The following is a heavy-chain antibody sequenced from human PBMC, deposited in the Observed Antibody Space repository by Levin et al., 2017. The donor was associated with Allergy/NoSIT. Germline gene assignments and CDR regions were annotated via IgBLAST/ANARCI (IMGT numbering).Heavy chain of an antibody. V-gene: IGHV3-9*01. CDR1: GFTFDDYA. J-gene: IGHJ6*02. CDR2: ISWNSGSI. Sequence: SLKISCAASGFTFDDYAMHWVRQAPGKGLEWVSGISWNSGSIGYADSVKGRFTISRDNAKNSLYLQMNSLRAEDTALYYCAKDRGSSWNYYYGMDVWGQGTTVTVSS. D-gene: IGHD6-13*01. CDR3: AKDRGSSWNYYYGMDV.